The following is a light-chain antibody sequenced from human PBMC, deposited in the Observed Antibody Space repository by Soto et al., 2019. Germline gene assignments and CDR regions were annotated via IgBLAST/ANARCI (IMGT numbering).Light chain of an antibody. J-gene: IGLJ2*01. CDR3: SSYARNRDVL. CDR1: SSDVGGYSY. Sequence: QSALTQPPSASGSPGQSVAISCTGTSSDVGGYSYVSWYQQHPGKAHKLMIYEVSKRPSGVPDRFSGSKSGNTASLTVYGLQAEDEADYYCSSYARNRDVLFGGGTKLTVL. V-gene: IGLV2-8*01. CDR2: EVS.